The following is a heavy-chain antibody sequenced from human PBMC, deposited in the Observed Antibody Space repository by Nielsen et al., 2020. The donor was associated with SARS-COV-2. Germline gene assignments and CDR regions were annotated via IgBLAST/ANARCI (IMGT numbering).Heavy chain of an antibody. CDR2: IYYSGST. Sequence: SETLSLTCTVSGGSISSSSYYWGWIRQPPGKGLEWTGSIYYSGSTYYNPSLKSRVTISVDTSKNQFSLKLSSVTAADTAVYYCARLSGSYFTYFDYWGQGTLVTVSS. CDR3: ARLSGSYFTYFDY. CDR1: GGSISSSSYY. D-gene: IGHD1-26*01. J-gene: IGHJ4*02. V-gene: IGHV4-39*01.